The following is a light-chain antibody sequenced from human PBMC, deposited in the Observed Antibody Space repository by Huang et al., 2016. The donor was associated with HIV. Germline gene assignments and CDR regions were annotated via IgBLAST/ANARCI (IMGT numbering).Light chain of an antibody. V-gene: IGKV3-11*01. CDR3: QQRSNWP. CDR1: QSVGNY. J-gene: IGKJ3*01. Sequence: EIVLTQSPATLSFSPGERATLSFRDSQSVGNYLAWYQQKPGQAPRLLIYDAANRASGIPARFSCSGSGTDFTLTINNLEPEDFAVYYCQQRSNWPFGPGTKVDVK. CDR2: DAA.